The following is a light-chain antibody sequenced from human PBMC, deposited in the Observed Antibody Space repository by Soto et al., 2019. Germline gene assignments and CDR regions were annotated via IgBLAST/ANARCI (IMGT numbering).Light chain of an antibody. V-gene: IGKV3-20*01. CDR1: QSVSSSY. Sequence: ESVLTQSPGTLSLSPGERATLSCRASQSVSSSYLACYQQKPVQAPRLLIYGASSRATGIPDGFSGSGSGTDFAVTISRLEPEDFAVYYCQQYGSSPRTFGQGTKVES. CDR2: GAS. CDR3: QQYGSSPRT. J-gene: IGKJ1*01.